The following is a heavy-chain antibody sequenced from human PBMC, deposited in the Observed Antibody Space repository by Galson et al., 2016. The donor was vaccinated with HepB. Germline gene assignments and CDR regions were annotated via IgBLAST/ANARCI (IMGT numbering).Heavy chain of an antibody. V-gene: IGHV3-23*01. Sequence: SLRLSCAASGFTFSSYAMSWVRQAPGKGLEWVSAIRGSGGNTYYADSVKGRFTISRDNSKNTLHLKMNSLRAEDTAVYYCARDLHPYDSSGFYYTDYWGQGTLVTVSS. CDR2: IRGSGGNT. D-gene: IGHD3-22*01. CDR1: GFTFSSYA. CDR3: ARDLHPYDSSGFYYTDY. J-gene: IGHJ4*02.